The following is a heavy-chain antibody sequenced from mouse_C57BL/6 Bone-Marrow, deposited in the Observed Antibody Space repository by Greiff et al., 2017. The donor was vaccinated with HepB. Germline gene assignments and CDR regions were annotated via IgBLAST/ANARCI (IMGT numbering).Heavy chain of an antibody. CDR1: GFTFSDYG. CDR2: ISSGSSTI. D-gene: IGHD2-4*01. Sequence: EVQLVESGGGLVKPGGSLKLSCAASGFTFSDYGMHWVRQAPEKGLEWVAYISSGSSTIYYADTVKGRFTISRDNAKNTLFLQMTSLRSEDTAMYYCARKVRDYDVDFDGWGTGTTVTVSS. J-gene: IGHJ1*03. CDR3: ARKVRDYDVDFDG. V-gene: IGHV5-17*01.